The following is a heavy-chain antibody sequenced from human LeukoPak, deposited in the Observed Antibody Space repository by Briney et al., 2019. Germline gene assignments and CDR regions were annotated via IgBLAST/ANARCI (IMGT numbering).Heavy chain of an antibody. D-gene: IGHD3-16*02. CDR1: GFTFSSYA. V-gene: IGHV3-23*01. Sequence: GGSLRLSCAASGFTFSSYAMSWVRQAPGKGLEWVSAISGSGGSTYYADSVKGRFTISRDNSKNTLYLQMNSLRAEDTAVYYCAKSYDYVWGSYRLSHFDYWGQGTLVTVSS. J-gene: IGHJ4*02. CDR3: AKSYDYVWGSYRLSHFDY. CDR2: ISGSGGST.